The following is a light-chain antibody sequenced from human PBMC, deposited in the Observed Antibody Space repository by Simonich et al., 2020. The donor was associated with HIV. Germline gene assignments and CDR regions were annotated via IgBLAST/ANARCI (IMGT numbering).Light chain of an antibody. CDR3: QQYYSTLT. V-gene: IGKV1-NL1*01. J-gene: IGKJ4*01. Sequence: DIQMTQSPSSLSASVGDRVTITCRASQGISNSLAWYQQKPGKAPKLLLYAASRLESGVPSRFSGSGSGTDYTLTISSLQPEDFATYYCQQYYSTLTCGGGTKVEIK. CDR2: AAS. CDR1: QGISNS.